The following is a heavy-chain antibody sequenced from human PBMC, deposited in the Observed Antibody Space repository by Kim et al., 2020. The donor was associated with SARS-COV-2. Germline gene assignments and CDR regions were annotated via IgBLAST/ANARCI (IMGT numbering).Heavy chain of an antibody. J-gene: IGHJ6*02. CDR3: ARDPRHPRIVVVPAAGDQSYYYGMDV. CDR2: IYYSGST. Sequence: SETLSLTCTVSGGSISSGGYYWSWIRQHPGKGLEWIGYIYYSGSTYYNPSLKSRVTISVDTSKNQFSLKLSSVTAADTAVYYCARDPRHPRIVVVPAAGDQSYYYGMDVWGQGTTVTVSS. CDR1: GGSISSGGYY. V-gene: IGHV4-31*03. D-gene: IGHD2-2*01.